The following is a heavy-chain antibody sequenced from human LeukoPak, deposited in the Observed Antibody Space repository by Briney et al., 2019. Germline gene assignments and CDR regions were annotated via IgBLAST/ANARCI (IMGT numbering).Heavy chain of an antibody. CDR1: GFSFSTYA. D-gene: IGHD3-3*01. CDR3: AKGVEGWSGYQNYDY. J-gene: IGHJ4*02. Sequence: GGSLRLSCAASGFSFSTYAITWVRQAPGKGLEWVSGISGSGDSIYFADSVKGRFTVSRDNSKNMLYLQMSSLGAEDTAVYYCAKGVEGWSGYQNYDYWGQGTLVTVSS. V-gene: IGHV3-23*01. CDR2: ISGSGDSI.